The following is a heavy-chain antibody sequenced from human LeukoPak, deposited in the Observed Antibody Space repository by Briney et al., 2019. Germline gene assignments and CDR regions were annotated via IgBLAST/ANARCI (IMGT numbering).Heavy chain of an antibody. CDR2: ISSSSSYI. D-gene: IGHD3-10*01. CDR3: ATRYYYGSGSYYRDAFDI. CDR1: GFTFSNYW. J-gene: IGHJ3*02. V-gene: IGHV3-21*01. Sequence: PGGSLRLSCAASGFTFSNYWMHWVRQAPGKGLEWVSSISSSSSYIYYADSVKGRFTISRDNAKNSLYLQMNSLRAEDTAVYYCATRYYYGSGSYYRDAFDIWGQGTMVTVSS.